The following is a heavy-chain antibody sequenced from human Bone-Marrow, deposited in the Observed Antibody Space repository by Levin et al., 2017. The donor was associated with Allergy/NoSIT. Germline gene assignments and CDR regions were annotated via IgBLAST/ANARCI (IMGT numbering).Heavy chain of an antibody. Sequence: GGSLRLSCAASGFTFSGHAMHWVRQAPGKGLEWVALIWYDESIKYYVDSVKGRFTISRDNSRATLFLQMNSLRPDDTAVYYCAKSLGSPSTPLRDPFDIWGQGTMVTVSS. J-gene: IGHJ3*02. D-gene: IGHD6-25*01. CDR3: AKSLGSPSTPLRDPFDI. CDR1: GFTFSGHA. V-gene: IGHV3-33*03. CDR2: IWYDESIK.